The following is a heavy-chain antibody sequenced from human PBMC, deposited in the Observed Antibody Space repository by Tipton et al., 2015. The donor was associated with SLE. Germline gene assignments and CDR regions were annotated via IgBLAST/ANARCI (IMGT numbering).Heavy chain of an antibody. CDR2: ISSSSSYI. CDR3: ARDNDLTGEFDY. J-gene: IGHJ4*02. Sequence: GSLRLSCAASGFTFSSCTMNWVRQAPGRGLEWVSSISSSSSYIYYADSVKGRFTISKDNAKNSLSLQMNSLRAEDTAVYFCARDNDLTGEFDYWGQGTLVTVSS. V-gene: IGHV3-21*01. D-gene: IGHD1-14*01. CDR1: GFTFSSCT.